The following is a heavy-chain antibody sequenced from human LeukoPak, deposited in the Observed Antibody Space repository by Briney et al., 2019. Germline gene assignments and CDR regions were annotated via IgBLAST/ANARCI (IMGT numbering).Heavy chain of an antibody. J-gene: IGHJ4*02. D-gene: IGHD3-22*01. Sequence: GGSLRLSCAASGFTFSSYWMHCVRHTPGKGLVWVSRINSDGSSTNYADSVKGRFTISRDNAKNTLYLQMNSLRAEDTAVYYCAKDTSMIVVVAYFDYWGQGTLVTGSS. V-gene: IGHV3-74*01. CDR1: GFTFSSYW. CDR3: AKDTSMIVVVAYFDY. CDR2: INSDGSST.